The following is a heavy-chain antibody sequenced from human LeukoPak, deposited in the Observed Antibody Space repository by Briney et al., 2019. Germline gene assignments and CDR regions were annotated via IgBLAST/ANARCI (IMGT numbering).Heavy chain of an antibody. CDR3: ARDSGSRYHYFDY. J-gene: IGHJ4*02. CDR2: IYYSGST. Sequence: SETLSLTCTVSGGSISSHYWSWIRQPPGKGLEWIEYIYYSGSTNYNPSLKSRVTISVDTSKNQFSLKLSSVTAADTAVYYCARDSGSRYHYFDYWGQETLVTVSS. D-gene: IGHD1-1*01. V-gene: IGHV4-59*11. CDR1: GGSISSHY.